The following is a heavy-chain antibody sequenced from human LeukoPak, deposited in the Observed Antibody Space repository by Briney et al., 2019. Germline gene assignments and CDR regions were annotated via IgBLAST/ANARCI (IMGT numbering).Heavy chain of an antibody. CDR1: GGSISSYY. J-gene: IGHJ4*02. CDR3: ARHTSSGPIDY. D-gene: IGHD3-22*01. V-gene: IGHV4-59*08. CDR2: IYYSGST. Sequence: SETLSLTCTLSGGSISSYYWSWIRQPPGKGLEWIGDIYYSGSTNYNPSLKSRVTISVDTSKNQFSLKLSSVTAADTAVYYCARHTSSGPIDYWGQGTLVTVSS.